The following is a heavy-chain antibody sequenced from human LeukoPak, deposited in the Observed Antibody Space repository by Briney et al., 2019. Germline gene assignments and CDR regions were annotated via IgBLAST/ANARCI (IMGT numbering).Heavy chain of an antibody. CDR2: IKQDGSEK. V-gene: IGHV3-7*03. CDR3: ASISLNAFDL. Sequence: GGSLRLSCAASAFTFSSYWMSWVRQAPGKGLEWVANIKQDGSEKYYVNSVKGRFTISKDNAQNSLFLQMNSLRAVDTAVYYCASISLNAFDLWGQGTMVTVSS. CDR1: AFTFSSYW. D-gene: IGHD3-3*02. J-gene: IGHJ3*01.